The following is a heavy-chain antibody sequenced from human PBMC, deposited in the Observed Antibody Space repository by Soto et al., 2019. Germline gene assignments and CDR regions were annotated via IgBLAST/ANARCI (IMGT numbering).Heavy chain of an antibody. CDR1: GFTFSSYS. V-gene: IGHV3-21*01. J-gene: IGHJ5*02. CDR2: ISSSSSYI. Sequence: GGSLRLSCAASGFTFSSYSMNWVRQAPGKGLEWVSSISSSSSYIYYADSVKGRFTISRDNAKNSLYLQMNSLRAEDTAAYYCARDLTTVDWFDPWGQGTLVTVSS. D-gene: IGHD4-4*01. CDR3: ARDLTTVDWFDP.